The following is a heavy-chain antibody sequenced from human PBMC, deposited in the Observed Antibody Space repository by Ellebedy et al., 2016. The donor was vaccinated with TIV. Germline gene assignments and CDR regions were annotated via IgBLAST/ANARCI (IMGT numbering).Heavy chain of an antibody. CDR3: AREAFGGYSYRGRWFDP. CDR1: GFTVSSTY. J-gene: IGHJ5*02. V-gene: IGHV3-53*01. CDR2: IYSVGST. D-gene: IGHD5-18*01. Sequence: GGFLRLSCPASGFTVSSTYMSWVRQAPGKGLEWVSVIYSVGSTYYADSVKGRFTISRDNAKNTLYLQMNSLRAEETAVYYCAREAFGGYSYRGRWFDPWGQGTLVTVSS.